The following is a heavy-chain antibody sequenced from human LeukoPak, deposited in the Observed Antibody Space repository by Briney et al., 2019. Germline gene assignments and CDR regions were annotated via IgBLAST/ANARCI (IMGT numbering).Heavy chain of an antibody. J-gene: IGHJ6*02. CDR1: GYTFTSYG. CDR2: ISAYNGNT. Sequence: ASVKVSCKASGYTFTSYGISWVRQAPGQGLEWMGWISAYNGNTNYAQKLQGRVTMTTDTSTSTAYMELRSLRSDDTAVYYRARDFRDIVVVPAAMDYYYGMDVWGQGTTVTVSS. D-gene: IGHD2-2*01. V-gene: IGHV1-18*01. CDR3: ARDFRDIVVVPAAMDYYYGMDV.